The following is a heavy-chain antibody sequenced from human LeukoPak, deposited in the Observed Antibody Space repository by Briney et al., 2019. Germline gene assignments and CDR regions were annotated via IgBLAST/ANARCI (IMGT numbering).Heavy chain of an antibody. V-gene: IGHV4-34*01. CDR1: GGSFSGYY. CDR3: AGEIVVVPAAMGSYYFQH. J-gene: IGHJ1*01. Sequence: SETLSLTCAVYGGSFSGYYWSWIRQPPGKGLEWIGEINHSGSTNYNPSPKSRVTISVDTSKNQFSLKLSSVTAADTAVYYCAGEIVVVPAAMGSYYFQHWGQGTLVTVSS. D-gene: IGHD2-2*01. CDR2: INHSGST.